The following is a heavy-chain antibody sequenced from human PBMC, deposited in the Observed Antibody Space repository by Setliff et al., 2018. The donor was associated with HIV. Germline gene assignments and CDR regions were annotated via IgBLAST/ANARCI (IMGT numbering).Heavy chain of an antibody. CDR1: GFTVSGHY. D-gene: IGHD4-17*01. Sequence: HPGGSLRLSCAASGFTVSGHYMSWVRQAPGKGLEWVSVIYNGAATYYADSVKGRFTISRDNSKNTVYLQMTGLRLDDTAVYYCARVQDDFGCFDYWGQGTLVTVSS. CDR2: IYNGAAT. J-gene: IGHJ4*02. CDR3: ARVQDDFGCFDY. V-gene: IGHV3-53*05.